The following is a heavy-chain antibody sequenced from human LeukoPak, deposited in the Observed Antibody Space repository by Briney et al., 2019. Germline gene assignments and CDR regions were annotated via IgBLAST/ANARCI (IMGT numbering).Heavy chain of an antibody. D-gene: IGHD5-24*01. Sequence: GRSLRLSCAAPGFTFSSYGMHWVRQAPGKGLEWVAVISYDGSNKYYADSVKGRFTISRDNSKNTLYLQMNSLRAEDTAVYYCAKVKPARWLQLYYFDYWGQGTLVTVSS. CDR2: ISYDGSNK. V-gene: IGHV3-30*18. J-gene: IGHJ4*02. CDR1: GFTFSSYG. CDR3: AKVKPARWLQLYYFDY.